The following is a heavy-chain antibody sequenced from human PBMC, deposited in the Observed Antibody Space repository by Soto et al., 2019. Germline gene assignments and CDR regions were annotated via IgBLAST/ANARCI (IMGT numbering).Heavy chain of an antibody. D-gene: IGHD3-22*01. CDR3: AKFYYYDSSGYYYDAFDI. Sequence: PGGSLRLSCAASGLTFSSYAMSWVRQAPGKGLEWVSAISGSGGSTYYADSVKGRFTISRDNSKNTLYLQMNSLRAEDTAVYYCAKFYYYDSSGYYYDAFDIWGQGTMVTVSS. CDR2: ISGSGGST. V-gene: IGHV3-23*01. CDR1: GLTFSSYA. J-gene: IGHJ3*02.